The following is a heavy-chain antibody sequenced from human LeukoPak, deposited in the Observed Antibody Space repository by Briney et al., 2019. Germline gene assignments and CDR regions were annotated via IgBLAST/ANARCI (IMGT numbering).Heavy chain of an antibody. V-gene: IGHV4-59*01. CDR1: GGSISSYY. CDR2: IYYSGST. Sequence: PSETLSLTCTVSGGSISSYYWSWIRQPPGKGLEWIGYIYYSGSTNYNPSLKSRVTISVDTSKNQFSLKLSSVTAADTAVYYCVRDRVGGYDYSDVWGKGTTVTVSS. J-gene: IGHJ6*04. CDR3: VRDRVGGYDYSDV. D-gene: IGHD5-12*01.